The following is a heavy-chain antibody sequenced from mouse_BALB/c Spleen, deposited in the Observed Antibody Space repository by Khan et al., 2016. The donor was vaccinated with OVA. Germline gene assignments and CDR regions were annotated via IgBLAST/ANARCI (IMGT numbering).Heavy chain of an antibody. CDR2: ISSGGHYT. CDR3: TRSLVGDHAMDY. CDR1: GFTFSTYG. Sequence: EVELVESGGGLVKPGGSLKLSCSASGFTFSTYGMSWVRQTPEKRLEWVATISSGGHYTFYPDSVKGRFTISRDNATHTLYLHMGSLRSEDTAMYYCTRSLVGDHAMDYWGQGTSVTVSS. D-gene: IGHD2-2*01. V-gene: IGHV5-9-3*01. J-gene: IGHJ4*01.